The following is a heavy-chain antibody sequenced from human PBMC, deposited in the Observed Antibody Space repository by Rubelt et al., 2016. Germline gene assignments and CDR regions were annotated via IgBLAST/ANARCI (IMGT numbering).Heavy chain of an antibody. CDR2: IHYSGST. CDR3: ARELRGYSGYDSPDAFDI. Sequence: GSIHYSGSTYYNPSLKSRVTISVDTSKNQFSLKLSSVTAADTAVYYCARELRGYSGYDSPDAFDIWGQGTMVTVSS. V-gene: IGHV4-39*07. J-gene: IGHJ3*02. D-gene: IGHD5-12*01.